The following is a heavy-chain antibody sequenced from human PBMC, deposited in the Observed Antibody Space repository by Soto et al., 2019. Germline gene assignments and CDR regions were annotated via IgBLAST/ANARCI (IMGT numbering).Heavy chain of an antibody. CDR2: IIPIFGTA. V-gene: IGHV1-69*13. CDR1: GGTFSSYA. Sequence: ASVKVSCKASGGTFSSYAISWVRQAPGQGLEWMGGIIPIFGTANYAQKFQGRVTITADESTSTAYTELSSLRSEDTAVYYCARSYDILTEGDYYYGMDVWGQGTTVTVSS. D-gene: IGHD3-9*01. J-gene: IGHJ6*02. CDR3: ARSYDILTEGDYYYGMDV.